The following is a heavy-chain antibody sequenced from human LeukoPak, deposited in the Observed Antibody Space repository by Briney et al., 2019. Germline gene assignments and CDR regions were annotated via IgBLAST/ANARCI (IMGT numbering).Heavy chain of an antibody. CDR3: ARGRYYYDSSGYYAAYFDY. V-gene: IGHV3-48*03. CDR1: GFTFSSYE. D-gene: IGHD3-22*01. Sequence: PGGSLRLSCAASGFTFSSYEMNWVRQAPGKGLEWVSYISSSGSTIYYADSVKGRFTISRDNAKNSLYLQMNSLRAEDTAVYYCARGRYYYDSSGYYAAYFDYWGQGTLVIVSS. J-gene: IGHJ4*02. CDR2: ISSSGSTI.